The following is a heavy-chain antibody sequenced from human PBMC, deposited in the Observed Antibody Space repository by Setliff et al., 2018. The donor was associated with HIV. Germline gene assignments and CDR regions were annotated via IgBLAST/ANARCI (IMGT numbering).Heavy chain of an antibody. CDR1: GGSLSGYY. D-gene: IGHD1-26*01. J-gene: IGHJ3*02. V-gene: IGHV4-34*01. CDR2: VSHTGST. CDR3: AREGTYSGTYWVRRVASFDI. Sequence: SETLSLTCAVYGGSLSGYYWRWIRQPQGKGLEWIGDVSHTGSTNYNPSLKSRITISADTPKNQFSLKLSSVTAADTAVYYCAREGTYSGTYWVRRVASFDIWGQGTMVTVS.